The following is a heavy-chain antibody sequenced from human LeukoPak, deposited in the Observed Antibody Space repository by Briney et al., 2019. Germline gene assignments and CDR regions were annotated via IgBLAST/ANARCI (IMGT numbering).Heavy chain of an antibody. CDR3: ARTPRRWYDFWSGYYPAWFDP. V-gene: IGHV4-31*03. J-gene: IGHJ5*02. CDR1: GGSISSGGYY. Sequence: KPSQTLSLTCTVSGGSISSGGYYWSWIRQHPGKGLEWIGYIYYSGSTYYNPSLKSRVTISVDTSKNQFSLKLSSVTAADTAVYYCARTPRRWYDFWSGYYPAWFDPWGQGTLVTVSS. CDR2: IYYSGST. D-gene: IGHD3-3*01.